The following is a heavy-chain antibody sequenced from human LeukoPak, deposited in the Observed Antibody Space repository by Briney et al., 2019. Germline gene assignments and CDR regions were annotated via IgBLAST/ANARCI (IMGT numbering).Heavy chain of an antibody. CDR3: AGIAVAGNDY. J-gene: IGHJ4*02. Sequence: PGRSLRLPCAASGFTFSSYGMHWVRQAPGKGLEWVAVISYDGSNKYYVDSVKGRFTISRDNSKNTLYLQMNSLRAEDTAVYYCAGIAVAGNDYWGQGTLVTVSS. D-gene: IGHD6-19*01. V-gene: IGHV3-30*03. CDR1: GFTFSSYG. CDR2: ISYDGSNK.